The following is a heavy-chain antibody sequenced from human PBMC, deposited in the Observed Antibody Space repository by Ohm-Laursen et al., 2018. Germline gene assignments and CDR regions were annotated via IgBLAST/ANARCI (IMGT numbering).Heavy chain of an antibody. D-gene: IGHD6-6*01. CDR1: GGSISSGAYC. CDR2: IYHSGST. CDR3: ARQISIAARTYYYYGMDV. V-gene: IGHV4-31*03. Sequence: TLSLTCTVSGGSISSGAYCWSWIRQHPGKGLEWIGYIYHSGSTYYNPSLKSRVTISVDPSKNQFSLKLSSVTAADTAVYYCARQISIAARTYYYYGMDVWGQGTTVTVSS. J-gene: IGHJ6*02.